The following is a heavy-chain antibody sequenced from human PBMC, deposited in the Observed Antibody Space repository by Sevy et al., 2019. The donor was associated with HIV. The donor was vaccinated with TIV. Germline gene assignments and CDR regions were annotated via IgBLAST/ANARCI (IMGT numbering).Heavy chain of an antibody. J-gene: IGHJ4*02. CDR3: ARLSAVSRSYNFDY. CDR2: MFYRGST. Sequence: SETLSLTCTVSGESVSSDNYYWSWIRQPPGKGLEWIGYMFYRGSTNYNPSLKSRVTISVDTSKNQFSLKLNSVTAADTAVYYCARLSAVSRSYNFDYWGQGTLVTVSS. CDR1: GESVSSDNYY. D-gene: IGHD4-4*01. V-gene: IGHV4-61*01.